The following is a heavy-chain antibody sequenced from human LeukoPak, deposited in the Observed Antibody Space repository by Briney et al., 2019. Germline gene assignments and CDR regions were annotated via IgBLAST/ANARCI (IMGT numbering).Heavy chain of an antibody. V-gene: IGHV3-48*04. D-gene: IGHD6-19*01. CDR2: ISTSGDTI. J-gene: IGHJ4*02. Sequence: GGSLRLSCAASGFTFSSYGMNWVRQAPGKGLEWLSFISTSGDTIYYADSVKGRFTISRDDAKNSLYLQMNSLRVEDTALYYCARDRAVAYIRQVSPFDYCGQGTLVTVSS. CDR3: ARDRAVAYIRQVSPFDY. CDR1: GFTFSSYG.